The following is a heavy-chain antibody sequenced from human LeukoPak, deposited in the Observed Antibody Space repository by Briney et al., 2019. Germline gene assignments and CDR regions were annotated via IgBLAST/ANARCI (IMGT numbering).Heavy chain of an antibody. CDR1: GGTFSSYA. CDR2: IIPIFGTA. J-gene: IGHJ4*02. Sequence: SVKVSCKASGGTFSSYAISWVRQAPGQGLEWMGGIIPIFGTANYAQKFQGRVTITADESTSTAYMELSSLRSEDTAVYYCAREAASSGWSYYFDYWGQGTLVTVSS. D-gene: IGHD6-19*01. CDR3: AREAASSGWSYYFDY. V-gene: IGHV1-69*13.